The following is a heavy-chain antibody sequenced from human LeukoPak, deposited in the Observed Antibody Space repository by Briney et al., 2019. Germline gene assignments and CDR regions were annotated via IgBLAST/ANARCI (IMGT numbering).Heavy chain of an antibody. CDR1: GFTVSNTY. Sequence: PGGSLRLSCAASGFTVSNTYMSWVRQAPGKGLEWVSIIYSDGRTYYADSVKGRFTISRDNSKNTMYLQMNSLRAEDTAVYYCASGGGYGSAWHSSDYWGQGTLVTVSS. J-gene: IGHJ4*02. CDR3: ASGGGYGSAWHSSDY. CDR2: IYSDGRT. V-gene: IGHV3-53*01. D-gene: IGHD6-19*01.